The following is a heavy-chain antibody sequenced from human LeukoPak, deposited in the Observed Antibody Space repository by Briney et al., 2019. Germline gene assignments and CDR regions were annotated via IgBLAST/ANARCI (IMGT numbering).Heavy chain of an antibody. Sequence: GGSLRLSCAASGFTFSRNWMHWVRQAPGKGLEWVAFIRYDGSNKYYADSVKGRFTISRDNSKNTLYLQMNSLRAEDTAVYYCAKEGSGYYPYYFDYWGQGTLVTVSS. V-gene: IGHV3-30*02. CDR2: IRYDGSNK. D-gene: IGHD3-22*01. J-gene: IGHJ4*02. CDR3: AKEGSGYYPYYFDY. CDR1: GFTFSRNW.